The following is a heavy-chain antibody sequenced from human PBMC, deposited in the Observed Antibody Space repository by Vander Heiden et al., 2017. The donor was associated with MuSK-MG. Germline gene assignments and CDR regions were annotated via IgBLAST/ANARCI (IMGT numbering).Heavy chain of an antibody. V-gene: IGHV4-34*01. J-gene: IGHJ4*02. CDR2: INHSGST. CDR1: GGSFSGYY. D-gene: IGHD6-19*01. CDR3: ATETRAVYRSGWND. Sequence: QVQLQQWGAGLLKPSETLSLTCAVYGGSFSGYYWSWIRQPPGKGLEWIGEINHSGSTNYNPARKSRVTISVDTSKNQLSRKLRSVTAAATAVYYFATETRAVYRSGWNDWCQGTMVTVSS.